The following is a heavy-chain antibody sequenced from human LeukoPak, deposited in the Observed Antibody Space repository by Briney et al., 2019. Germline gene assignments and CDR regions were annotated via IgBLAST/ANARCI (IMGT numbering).Heavy chain of an antibody. D-gene: IGHD6-13*01. CDR2: IYYSGST. CDR3: ARGAAAVYWFDP. J-gene: IGHJ5*02. V-gene: IGHV4-39*01. CDR1: CGSISSSSYY. Sequence: SETLSLTCTVSCGSISSSSYYWGWIRQPPGKGLEWIGSIYYSGSTYYNPSLKSRVTISVDTSKNQFSLKLSSVTAADTAVYYCARGAAAVYWFDPWGQGTLVTVSS.